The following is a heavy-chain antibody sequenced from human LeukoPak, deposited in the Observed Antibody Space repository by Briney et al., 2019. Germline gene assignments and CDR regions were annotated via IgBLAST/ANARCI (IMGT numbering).Heavy chain of an antibody. D-gene: IGHD4-11*01. J-gene: IGHJ4*02. V-gene: IGHV3-23*01. CDR2: ISGSGGST. CDR1: GFTFSSYA. CDR3: AKGRLGTTVVTTVDY. Sequence: GGSLRLSCAASGFTFSSYAMSWVRQAPGKGLEWVSTISGSGGSTYYADSVKGRFTISRDNSKNTLYLQMNSLRAEDTAVYYCAKGRLGTTVVTTVDYWGQGTLVTVSS.